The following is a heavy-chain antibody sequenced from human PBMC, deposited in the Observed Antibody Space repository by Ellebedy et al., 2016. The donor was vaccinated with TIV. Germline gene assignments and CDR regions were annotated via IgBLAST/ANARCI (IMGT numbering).Heavy chain of an antibody. V-gene: IGHV4-39*01. J-gene: IGHJ2*01. Sequence: SETLSLXXTVSGGSIKSSGSYWGWVRQPPGKGLGWIGSFYHTGSTDYSPSLKSRVNISVETSKSQFSLNLTSVTAADTAVYYCVQLRRGLWFFDLWGRGTLVTVTS. CDR3: VQLRRGLWFFDL. CDR1: GGSIKSSGSY. D-gene: IGHD2-21*01. CDR2: FYHTGST.